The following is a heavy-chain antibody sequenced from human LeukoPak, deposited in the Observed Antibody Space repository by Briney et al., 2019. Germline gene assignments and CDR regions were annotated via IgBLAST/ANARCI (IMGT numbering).Heavy chain of an antibody. Sequence: SETLSLTCTVSGCSISSYYWSWIRQPPGKGLEWIGYIYYSGSTNYNPSLKSRVTISVDTSKNQFSLKLSSVTAADTAVYYCASVSSSSWYYFDYWGQGTLVTVSS. J-gene: IGHJ4*02. CDR1: GCSISSYY. CDR2: IYYSGST. V-gene: IGHV4-59*01. CDR3: ASVSSSSWYYFDY. D-gene: IGHD6-13*01.